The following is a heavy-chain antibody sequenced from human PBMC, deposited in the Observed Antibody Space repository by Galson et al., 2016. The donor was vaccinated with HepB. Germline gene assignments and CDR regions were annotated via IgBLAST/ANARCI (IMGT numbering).Heavy chain of an antibody. J-gene: IGHJ6*02. CDR1: GFTFSTYN. Sequence: SLRLSCAASGFTFSTYNMNWVRQAPGKGLEWVSSISNSNSYIYYTDSVKGRFTIPRDNAKNSLYLQMNSLRAEDTAVYYCARDFGYCSSTSCYKGGLFYYYGMDVWGQGTAVTVSS. CDR2: ISNSNSYI. V-gene: IGHV3-21*01. CDR3: ARDFGYCSSTSCYKGGLFYYYGMDV. D-gene: IGHD2-2*02.